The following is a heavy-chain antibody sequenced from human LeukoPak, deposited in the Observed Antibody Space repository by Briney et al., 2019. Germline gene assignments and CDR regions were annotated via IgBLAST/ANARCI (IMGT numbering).Heavy chain of an antibody. J-gene: IGHJ4*02. CDR3: TKGKASGSYNGLDY. CDR2: ISGTGGST. V-gene: IGHV3-23*01. CDR1: GFTFSSYA. Sequence: SGGSLRLSCAASGFTFSSYAMSWVRQAPGKGLERVSAISGTGGSTYYADSVKGRFTISRDNSKNALYLQMSSLRAEDTAIYYCTKGKASGSYNGLDYWGQGTLVTVSS. D-gene: IGHD1-26*01.